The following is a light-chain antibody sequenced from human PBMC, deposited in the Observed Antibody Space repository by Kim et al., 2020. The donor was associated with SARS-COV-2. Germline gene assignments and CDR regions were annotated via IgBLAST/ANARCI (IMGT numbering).Light chain of an antibody. CDR2: DTS. CDR1: QSVSTY. J-gene: IGKJ5*01. V-gene: IGKV3-11*01. CDR3: QQRSS. Sequence: ATLSLSPGERATLSCRASQSVSTYSAWYQQKPGQAPRLLIYDTSKRALGIPARFSGSGSGTDFTLIIGRLEPEDSAVYFCQQRSSFGQGTRLEIK.